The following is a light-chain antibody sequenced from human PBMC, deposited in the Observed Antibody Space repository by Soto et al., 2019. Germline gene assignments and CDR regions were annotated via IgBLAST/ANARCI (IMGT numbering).Light chain of an antibody. Sequence: DIQMTQSPSSLSASVGDRVTITCQASQDISNYLNWYQQKPGKAPKLLIYDASNLESGVPSRFSGSGSGTDFTLTISRLEPEDFAVYYCQQYGSSPGTFGQGTKVDIK. V-gene: IGKV1-33*01. CDR3: QQYGSSPGT. CDR2: DAS. CDR1: QDISNY. J-gene: IGKJ1*01.